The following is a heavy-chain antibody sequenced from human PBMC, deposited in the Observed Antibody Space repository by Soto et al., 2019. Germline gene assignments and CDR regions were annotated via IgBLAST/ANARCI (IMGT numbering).Heavy chain of an antibody. V-gene: IGHV4-59*01. CDR3: AKAYSSGSYFTP. CDR1: GGSISSYS. CDR2: IYYSGST. J-gene: IGHJ5*02. Sequence: SETLSLTCTVSGGSISSYSLSWIRQPPGKGLEWIGYIYYSGSTNYNPSLKSRVTISVDTSKNQFSLKLSSVTAADTAVYYCAKAYSSGSYFTPWGQGTLVTVSS. D-gene: IGHD3-10*01.